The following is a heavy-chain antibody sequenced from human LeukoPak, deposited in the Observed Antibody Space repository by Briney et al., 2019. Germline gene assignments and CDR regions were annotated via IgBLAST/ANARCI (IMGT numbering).Heavy chain of an antibody. Sequence: GGSLRLSCAAPGFTVSSNFMSWVRQAPGKGLEWVSVIYSGGSTYYPDSVKGRFTISRDNSKNTLDLQMNSLRTEDTAMYYCARGDDSSGYFYSYFDYWGQGTLVTVSS. CDR1: GFTVSSNF. CDR3: ARGDDSSGYFYSYFDY. J-gene: IGHJ4*02. CDR2: IYSGGST. D-gene: IGHD3-22*01. V-gene: IGHV3-66*02.